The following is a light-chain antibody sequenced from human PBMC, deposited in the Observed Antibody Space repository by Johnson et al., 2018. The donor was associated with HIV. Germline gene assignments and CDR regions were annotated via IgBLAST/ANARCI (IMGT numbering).Light chain of an antibody. J-gene: IGLJ1*01. CDR1: SSNIGNNY. V-gene: IGLV1-51*02. CDR3: GTWDSRLGAEV. Sequence: QSVLTQPPSVSAAPGQKITISCSGSSSNIGNNYVSWYQQLPGTAPKLLIYENNKRPSGIPDRFSGSKSGTSATLGITGLQTGDEADYYCGTWDSRLGAEVFGTGTKVTVL. CDR2: ENN.